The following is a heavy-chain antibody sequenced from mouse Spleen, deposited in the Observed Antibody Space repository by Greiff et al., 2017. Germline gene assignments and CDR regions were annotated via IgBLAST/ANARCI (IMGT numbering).Heavy chain of an antibody. D-gene: IGHD1-1*01. CDR2: IDPSDSYT. CDR3: ARSRDYYGSSYVYAMDY. Sequence: VQLQQPGAELVMPGASVKLSCKASGYTFTSYWMHWVKQRPGQGLEWIGEIDPSDSYTNYNQKFKGKATLTVDKSSSTAYMQLSSLTSEDSAVYYCARSRDYYGSSYVYAMDYWGQGTSVTVSS. V-gene: IGHV1-69*01. CDR1: GYTFTSYW. J-gene: IGHJ4*01.